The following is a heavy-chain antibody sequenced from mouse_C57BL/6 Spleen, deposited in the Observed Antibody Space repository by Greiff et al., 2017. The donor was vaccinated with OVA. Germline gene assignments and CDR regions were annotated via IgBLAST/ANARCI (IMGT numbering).Heavy chain of an antibody. CDR1: GFSFNTYA. J-gene: IGHJ3*01. Sequence: EVQRVESGGGLVQPKGSLKLSCAASGFSFNTYAMNWVRQAPGKGLEWVARIRSKSNNYATYYADSVKDRFTISRDDSESMLYLQMNNLKTEDTAMYYCVRDYYGSSASFAYWGQGTLVTVSA. CDR3: VRDYYGSSASFAY. CDR2: IRSKSNNYAT. V-gene: IGHV10-1*01. D-gene: IGHD1-1*01.